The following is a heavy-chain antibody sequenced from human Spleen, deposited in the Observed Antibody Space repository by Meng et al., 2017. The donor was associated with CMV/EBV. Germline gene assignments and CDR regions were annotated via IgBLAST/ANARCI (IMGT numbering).Heavy chain of an antibody. CDR1: GGSIDSSSHH. J-gene: IGHJ4*02. CDR2: IYYSGNT. Sequence: SETLSLTCIVSGGSIDSSSHHWGWIRQPPGKGLQWIGTIYYSGNTYYSPSLKRRVTISVDTSKNQFSLKLRFVTAADTAVYYCGRQKYYDFWYFDSWGQGALVTVSS. CDR3: GRQKYYDFWYFDS. D-gene: IGHD3-3*01. V-gene: IGHV4-39*01.